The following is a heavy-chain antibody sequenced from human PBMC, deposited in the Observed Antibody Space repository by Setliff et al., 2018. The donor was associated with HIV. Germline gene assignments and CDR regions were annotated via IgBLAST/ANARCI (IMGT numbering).Heavy chain of an antibody. CDR3: ARVPVPGANWFDP. V-gene: IGHV4-39*01. CDR1: GVSINRTDHY. J-gene: IGHJ5*02. CDR2: ASQSGST. Sequence: SETLSLTCSVSGVSINRTDHYWGWIRQSPGKSLEWIGSASQSGSTYYNPSPKSRITISVDRSKNLFSLKLISVTAADQGVYYCARVPVPGANWFDPWGLGTLVTVSS.